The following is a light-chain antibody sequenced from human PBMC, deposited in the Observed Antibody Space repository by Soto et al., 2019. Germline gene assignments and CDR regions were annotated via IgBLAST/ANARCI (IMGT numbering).Light chain of an antibody. CDR2: AAS. CDR1: QSVSNSY. V-gene: IGKV3-20*01. CDR3: QQFPTWT. Sequence: EIVLTQSPGILSLSPGERATLSCRASQSVSNSYLAWYQQKPGQAPRLLMYAASNRATGIPDRFSGSVSGTDFTLTISRLEPEDFALYYCQQFPTWTFGQGTKVEIK. J-gene: IGKJ1*01.